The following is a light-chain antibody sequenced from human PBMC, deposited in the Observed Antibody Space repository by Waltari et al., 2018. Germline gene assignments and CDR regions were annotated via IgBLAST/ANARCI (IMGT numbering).Light chain of an antibody. CDR1: SSDVGGYDY. Sequence: QSALTQPRSVSGSPGQSITIACAGTSSDVGGYDYVYWYQQYPGKAPKLIIYDVTTRPSGVPDRVSGYKSANTASLTISGLQAEDEADYYCCSYAGSYIYVFGSGTKVTVL. V-gene: IGLV2-11*01. CDR2: DVT. J-gene: IGLJ1*01. CDR3: CSYAGSYIYV.